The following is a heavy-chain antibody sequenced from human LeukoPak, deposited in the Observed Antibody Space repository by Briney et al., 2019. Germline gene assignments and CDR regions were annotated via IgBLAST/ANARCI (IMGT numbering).Heavy chain of an antibody. CDR1: GFTFSSYS. CDR3: ARDFRDTAMVVGGYYYYMDV. D-gene: IGHD5-18*01. J-gene: IGHJ6*03. Sequence: GGSLRLSCAASGFTFSSYSMNWVRQAPGKGLEWVSSISSSSSYIYYADSVKGRFTISRDNAKNSLYLQMNSLRAEDTAVYYCARDFRDTAMVVGGYYYYMDVWGKGTTVTVSS. CDR2: ISSSSSYI. V-gene: IGHV3-21*01.